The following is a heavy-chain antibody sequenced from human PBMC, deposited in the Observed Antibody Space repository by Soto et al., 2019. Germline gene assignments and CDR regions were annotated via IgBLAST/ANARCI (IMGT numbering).Heavy chain of an antibody. V-gene: IGHV3-74*01. CDR3: VRTSLVVAVATREDF. J-gene: IGHJ1*01. Sequence: EVQLVESGGGLVQPGESLRLSCAASGFTFSNYWMHWDRQAPGKGLVWVSRIDSDGSRITYADFVKGGFTISRDNAKNTVYLHMNSLTAEDTAVYYCVRTSLVVAVATREDFWGQGTLVTVSS. CDR1: GFTFSNYW. D-gene: IGHD2-15*01. CDR2: IDSDGSRI.